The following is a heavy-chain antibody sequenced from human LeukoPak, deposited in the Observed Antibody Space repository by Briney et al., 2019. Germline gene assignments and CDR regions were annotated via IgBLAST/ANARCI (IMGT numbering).Heavy chain of an antibody. Sequence: NPSETLSLTCTVSGGSISSSSYYWGWIRQPPGKGLGWIGSIYYSGSTYYNPSLKGRVTISVDTSKNQFPLKLGSVTAADTAVYYCARLIAVAGYIDYWGQGTLVTVSS. CDR3: ARLIAVAGYIDY. CDR1: GGSISSSSYY. V-gene: IGHV4-39*01. CDR2: IYYSGST. D-gene: IGHD6-19*01. J-gene: IGHJ4*02.